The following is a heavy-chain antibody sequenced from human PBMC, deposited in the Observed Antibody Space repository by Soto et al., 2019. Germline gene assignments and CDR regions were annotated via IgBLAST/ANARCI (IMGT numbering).Heavy chain of an antibody. CDR2: ITSAADT. V-gene: IGHV3-23*01. CDR3: ARSLIVAAGTGNFDY. J-gene: IGHJ4*02. CDR1: GFAFRASA. Sequence: PGGSLRLPCPASGFAFRASAMAGSPKAQGKGVQWVSSITSAADTHYADSVKGRFTISRDNSKNTMFLQMNGLRAEDTAVYFCARSLIVAAGTGNFDYWGQGALVTVSS. D-gene: IGHD6-13*01.